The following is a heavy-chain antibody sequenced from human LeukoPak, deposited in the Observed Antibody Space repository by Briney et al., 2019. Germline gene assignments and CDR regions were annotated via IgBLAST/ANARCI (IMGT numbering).Heavy chain of an antibody. CDR2: INPNSGST. CDR3: ARSRLCSGGSCYFRCFDP. Sequence: ASVKVSCKASGYTFSDYYIHWVRQAPGQGLERMGWINPNSGSTNYAQNLQGRVTMTRDTSISTAYMELSRLRSDDTAVYYCARSRLCSGGSCYFRCFDPWGQGTLVTVSS. D-gene: IGHD2-15*01. J-gene: IGHJ5*02. V-gene: IGHV1-2*02. CDR1: GYTFSDYY.